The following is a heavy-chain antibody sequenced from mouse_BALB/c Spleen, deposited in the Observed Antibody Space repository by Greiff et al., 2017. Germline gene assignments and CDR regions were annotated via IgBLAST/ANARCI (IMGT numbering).Heavy chain of an antibody. CDR2: ISNGGGST. V-gene: IGHV5-12-2*01. CDR3: ARRLWGLDY. D-gene: IGHD1-1*02. J-gene: IGHJ2*01. CDR1: GFTFSSYT. Sequence: EVKLVESGGGLVQPGGSLKLSCAASGFTFSSYTMSWVRQTPEKRLEWVAYISNGGGSTYYPDTVKGRFTISRDNAKNTLYLQMSSLKSEDTAMYYCARRLWGLDYWGQGTTLTVSS.